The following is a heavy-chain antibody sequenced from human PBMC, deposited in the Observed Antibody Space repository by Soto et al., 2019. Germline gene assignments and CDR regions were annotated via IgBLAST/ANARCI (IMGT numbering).Heavy chain of an antibody. CDR2: IYPADSDT. V-gene: IGHV5-51*01. CDR3: ARSASYCSRTSCHFNY. D-gene: IGHD2-2*01. CDR1: GNIFANNW. J-gene: IGHJ4*02. Sequence: ESRHVSGDASGNIFANNWMGGVRQMTGKGLEWMGVIYPADSDTRYSPSFQGQVTISVDKSVSTAYLHWSSLKASDTAMYYCARSASYCSRTSCHFNYWGQGNPV.